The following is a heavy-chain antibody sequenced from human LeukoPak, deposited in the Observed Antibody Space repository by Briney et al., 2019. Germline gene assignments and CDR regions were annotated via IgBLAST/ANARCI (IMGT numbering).Heavy chain of an antibody. CDR1: GYSFNSHH. V-gene: IGHV1-46*02. CDR3: ARDSGNYHYDMDV. J-gene: IGHJ6*02. Sequence: GASVKVSCKTSGYSFNSHHVHWVRQARGQGLEWMGINFFHDGSTSGTQKFQGRVTMTRDTSTSTVYMELSSLRSEDTAVYYCARDSGNYHYDMDVWGQGTTVIVSS. D-gene: IGHD3-10*01. CDR2: NFFHDGST.